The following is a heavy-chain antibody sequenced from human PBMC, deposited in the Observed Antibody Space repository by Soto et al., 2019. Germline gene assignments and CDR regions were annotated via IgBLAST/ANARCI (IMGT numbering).Heavy chain of an antibody. D-gene: IGHD3-10*01. V-gene: IGHV4-39*01. CDR3: ARNNYGSGSATIDY. CDR1: GGSISSSSYY. CDR2: IYYSGST. J-gene: IGHJ4*02. Sequence: TLSLTCTVSGGSISSSSYYWGWIRQPPGKGLEWIGSIYYSGSTYYNPSLKSRVTISVDTSKNQFSLKLSSVTAADTAVYYCARNNYGSGSATIDYWGQGTLVTVSS.